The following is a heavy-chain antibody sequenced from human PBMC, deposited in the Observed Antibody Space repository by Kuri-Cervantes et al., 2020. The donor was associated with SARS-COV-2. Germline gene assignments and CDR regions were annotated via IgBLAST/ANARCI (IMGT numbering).Heavy chain of an antibody. D-gene: IGHD6-19*01. J-gene: IGHJ4*02. CDR1: GFTFNTFS. Sequence: GESLRLSCAASGFTFNTFSMDWVRLAPGKGLEWVSSISSSSSYINYVDSVKGRFTISRDNAKNSLYLQMNSLRAEDTAVYYCARDRYSSGWTDYWGQGTLVTVSS. CDR2: ISSSSSYI. CDR3: ARDRYSSGWTDY. V-gene: IGHV3-21*01.